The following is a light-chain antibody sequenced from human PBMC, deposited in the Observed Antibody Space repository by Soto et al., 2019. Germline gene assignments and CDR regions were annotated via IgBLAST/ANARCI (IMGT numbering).Light chain of an antibody. CDR1: QTVNTY. Sequence: DIQMTQSPSTLSASVGDRVTITCRASQTVNTYLHWYQQKPGKAPKRLIYAASNLQSGVPSRFSGSGSGTDFTLTISSLQPEDCATYYGQQLNSYPLTFGGGTKVDIK. V-gene: IGKV1-9*01. CDR2: AAS. J-gene: IGKJ4*01. CDR3: QQLNSYPLT.